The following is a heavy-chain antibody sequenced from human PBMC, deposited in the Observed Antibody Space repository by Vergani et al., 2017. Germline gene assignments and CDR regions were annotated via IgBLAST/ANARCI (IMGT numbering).Heavy chain of an antibody. J-gene: IGHJ4*02. D-gene: IGHD4-17*01. CDR3: ARELTTPGWIDY. Sequence: QVQLQESGPGLVKPSETLSLTCAVSGYSISSGYYWGWIRQPPGKGLEWIGSIYHSGSTYYNPSLKSRVTISVDTFKNPFSLKLSSVTAADTAVYYCARELTTPGWIDYWGQGTLVTVSS. CDR1: GYSISSGYY. V-gene: IGHV4-38-2*02. CDR2: IYHSGST.